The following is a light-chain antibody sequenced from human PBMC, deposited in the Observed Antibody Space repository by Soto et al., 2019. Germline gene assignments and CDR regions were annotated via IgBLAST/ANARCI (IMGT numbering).Light chain of an antibody. CDR3: ASWDDSLNGPV. V-gene: IGLV1-44*01. Sequence: QSVLTQLPSASGTPGQRVTISCSGSSSNVGGNPVNWYQHVPTTAPKLLIYTNTQRPSGVPDRFSGSKSGTSASLAISGLQSEDEADYYCASWDDSLNGPVFGTGTKLTVL. CDR1: SSNVGGNP. J-gene: IGLJ1*01. CDR2: TNT.